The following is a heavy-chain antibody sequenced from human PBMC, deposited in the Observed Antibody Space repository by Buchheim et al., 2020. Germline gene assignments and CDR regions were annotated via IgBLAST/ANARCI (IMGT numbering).Heavy chain of an antibody. V-gene: IGHV4-39*01. CDR2: LYNSGST. CDR1: GGSISSSSFY. CDR3: ASGWNAIDY. Sequence: QLQLQESGPGLVKPSETLSLTCNVSGGSISSSSFYWGWMRQPPGKGLEWIGSLYNSGSTYDNSSLKSRVTISVQTSKNQFSLRLTSVTAADTAVYYCASGWNAIDYWGQGTL. D-gene: IGHD1-1*01. J-gene: IGHJ4*02.